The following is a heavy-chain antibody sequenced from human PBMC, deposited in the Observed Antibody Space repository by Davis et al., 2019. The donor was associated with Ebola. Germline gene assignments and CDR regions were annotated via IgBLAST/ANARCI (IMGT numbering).Heavy chain of an antibody. CDR3: ARKYGDYDYYYYGMDV. D-gene: IGHD4-17*01. CDR2: ISAYNGDT. V-gene: IGHV1-18*01. CDR1: GYTFTTYI. J-gene: IGHJ6*02. Sequence: AASVKVSCKASGYTFTTYIISWVRQAPGQGLEWMGWISAYNGDTNYAQKFQGRVTMTTDTSTSTAYIELRSLRSDDTAVYYCARKYGDYDYYYYGMDVWGQGTTVTVSS.